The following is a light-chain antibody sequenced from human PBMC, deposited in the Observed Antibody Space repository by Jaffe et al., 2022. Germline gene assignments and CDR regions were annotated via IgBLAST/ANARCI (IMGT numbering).Light chain of an antibody. Sequence: QSALTQPASVSGSPGQSITISCTGTSSDVGGYKYVSWYQQHPGKAPKLMIYDVSNRPSGVSNRFSGSKSDNTASLTISGLQAEDEADYYCSSYTSTSTYMLFGGGTKLTVL. CDR1: SSDVGGYKY. J-gene: IGLJ3*02. CDR3: SSYTSTSTYML. CDR2: DVS. V-gene: IGLV2-14*03.